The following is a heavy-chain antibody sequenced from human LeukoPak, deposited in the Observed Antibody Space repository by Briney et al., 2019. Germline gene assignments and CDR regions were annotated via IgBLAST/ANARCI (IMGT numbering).Heavy chain of an antibody. CDR3: ARATMAAPGYLFEY. Sequence: SETPSLTCTVSSDSISIYYWSWIRRPPGKGLEWIGYIFYSGTTNYNPSLKSRVTISLDTSKSQFSLRLSSMTAADTSVYYCARATMAAPGYLFEYWGQGILVTVSS. CDR2: IFYSGTT. D-gene: IGHD5-24*01. J-gene: IGHJ4*02. CDR1: SDSISIYY. V-gene: IGHV4-59*08.